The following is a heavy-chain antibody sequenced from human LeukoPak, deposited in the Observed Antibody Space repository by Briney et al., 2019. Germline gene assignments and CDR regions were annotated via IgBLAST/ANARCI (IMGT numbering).Heavy chain of an antibody. Sequence: ASVKVSCKASGYTFSRYAMNWVRQAPGQGLEWMGWISVYNGNTDYSQRLQGRITMTADTSTSTAFMELTSLRSDDTAVYFCARESTCWCVDYWGQGTLVTVS. CDR2: ISVYNGNT. D-gene: IGHD6-13*01. V-gene: IGHV1-18*01. CDR1: GYTFSRYA. J-gene: IGHJ4*02. CDR3: ARESTCWCVDY.